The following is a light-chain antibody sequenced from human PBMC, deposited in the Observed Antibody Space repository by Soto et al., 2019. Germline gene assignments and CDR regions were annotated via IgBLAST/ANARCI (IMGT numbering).Light chain of an antibody. J-gene: IGLJ1*01. CDR1: SSNIGNNY. CDR2: ENN. CDR3: GTWDSSLSAYNYV. Sequence: QSVLTQPPSVFAAPGQKVTISCSGSSSNIGNNYVSWYQQLPGTAPKLLIYENNKRPSGIPDRFSGSKSGTSATLGITGLQTGDEADYYCGTWDSSLSAYNYVFGTGTKVTVL. V-gene: IGLV1-51*02.